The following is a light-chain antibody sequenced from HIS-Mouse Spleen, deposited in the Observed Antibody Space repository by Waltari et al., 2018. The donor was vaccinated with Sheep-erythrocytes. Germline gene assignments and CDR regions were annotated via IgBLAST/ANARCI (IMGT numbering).Light chain of an antibody. CDR3: LQHNSDPWK. CDR1: PDISDY. Sequence: IQMTQSPPAISASVGDRVTITCLANPDISDYLAWFQQKPGKVPKRRIYAASSLQSGVPSRFSGRASGTEFTLTISSLQPEDFATYDCLQHNSDPWKFGQATKVEIK. CDR2: AAS. V-gene: IGKV1-17*03. J-gene: IGKJ1*01.